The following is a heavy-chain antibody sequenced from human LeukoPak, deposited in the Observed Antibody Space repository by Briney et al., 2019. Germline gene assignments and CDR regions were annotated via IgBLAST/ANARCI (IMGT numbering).Heavy chain of an antibody. D-gene: IGHD6-13*01. J-gene: IGHJ4*02. CDR1: GGTFISYA. V-gene: IGHV1-69*05. CDR2: IIPIFGTA. CDR3: AREAAAGLDY. Sequence: GASXXVSCKASGGTFISYAISWVRQARGQGREWMGVIIPIFGTANYAQNFQGRVTITTDESTSTAYMELSSLRSEDTAVYYCAREAAAGLDYWGQGTLVTVSS.